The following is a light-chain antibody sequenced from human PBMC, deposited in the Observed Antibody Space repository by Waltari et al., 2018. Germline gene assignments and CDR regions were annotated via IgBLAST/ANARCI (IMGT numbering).Light chain of an antibody. J-gene: IGKJ4*01. CDR1: QDITNY. CDR2: DAS. Sequence: DIQMTQSPPSLSASVGDRATITCQASQDITNYLNWYQQKPGKAPKLLIYDASNLQTGVPSSFSGSGSGTDFTFTISSLQPEDIATYYCQQYDNLPALSFGGGTKVEIK. CDR3: QQYDNLPALS. V-gene: IGKV1-33*01.